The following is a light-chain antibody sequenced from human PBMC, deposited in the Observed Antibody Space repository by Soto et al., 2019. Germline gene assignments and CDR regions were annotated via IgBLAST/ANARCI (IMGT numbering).Light chain of an antibody. J-gene: IGKJ5*01. Sequence: DTQMTQSPSSLSASVGDRVTMTCRASQSISSYLNWYQQKPGKAPKLLIYAASSLQSGVPSRFSGSGSGTDFTLTISSVQLEDFATYYCQQSYSTPITFGHGTRLEIK. V-gene: IGKV1-39*01. CDR3: QQSYSTPIT. CDR2: AAS. CDR1: QSISSY.